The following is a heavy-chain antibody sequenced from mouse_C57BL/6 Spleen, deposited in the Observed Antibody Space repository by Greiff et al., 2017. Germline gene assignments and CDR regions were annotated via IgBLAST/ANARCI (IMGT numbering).Heavy chain of an antibody. Sequence: VQLQQPGTELVKPGASVKLSCKASGYTFTSYWMHWVKQRPGQGLEWIGNINPSNGGTNYNEKFKSKATLTVDKSSSTAYMQLSSLTSEDSAVYYCARSGGNYGRYFDVWGTGTTVTVSS. J-gene: IGHJ1*03. D-gene: IGHD2-1*01. CDR1: GYTFTSYW. V-gene: IGHV1-53*01. CDR2: INPSNGGT. CDR3: ARSGGNYGRYFDV.